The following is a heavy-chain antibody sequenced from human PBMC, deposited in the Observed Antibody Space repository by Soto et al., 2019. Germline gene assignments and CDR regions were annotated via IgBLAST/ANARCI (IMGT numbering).Heavy chain of an antibody. D-gene: IGHD2-21*01. V-gene: IGHV1-24*01. CDR3: ATDQYCGLSSNYRDWFDS. CDR1: GYTLTELS. CDR2: FDPEDGET. J-gene: IGHJ5*01. Sequence: ASVKVSCKVSGYTLTELSMHWVRQAPGKGLEWMGGFDPEDGETIYAQKFQGRVTMTEDTSTDTAYMELSSLRSEDTAVYYCATDQYCGLSSNYRDWFDSWTQRTLVTVSS.